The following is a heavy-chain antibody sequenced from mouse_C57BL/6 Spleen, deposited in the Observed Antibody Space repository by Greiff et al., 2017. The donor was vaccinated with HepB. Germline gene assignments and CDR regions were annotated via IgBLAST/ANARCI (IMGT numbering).Heavy chain of an antibody. J-gene: IGHJ4*01. D-gene: IGHD2-1*01. Sequence: EVQGVESGGGLVKPGGSLKLSCAASGFTFSSYAMSWVRQTPEKRLEWVATISDGGSYTYYPDNVKGRFTISRDNAKNNLYLQMSHLKSEDTAMYYCARVRNYGYAMDYWGQGTSVTVSS. CDR1: GFTFSSYA. CDR2: ISDGGSYT. V-gene: IGHV5-4*01. CDR3: ARVRNYGYAMDY.